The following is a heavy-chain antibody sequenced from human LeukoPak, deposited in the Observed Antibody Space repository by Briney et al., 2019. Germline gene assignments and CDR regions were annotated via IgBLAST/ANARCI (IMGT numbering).Heavy chain of an antibody. D-gene: IGHD3-3*01. CDR2: ISSSSTI. CDR3: ARAWGNDYDLNY. J-gene: IGHJ4*02. Sequence: GGSLRLSCAASGFTFSSYSMNWVRQAPGKGLEWVSHISSSSTIYYADSVKGRFTISRDNAKNSLHLQMNSLRVEDTAVYYCARAWGNDYDLNYWGQGTLVTVSS. CDR1: GFTFSSYS. V-gene: IGHV3-48*04.